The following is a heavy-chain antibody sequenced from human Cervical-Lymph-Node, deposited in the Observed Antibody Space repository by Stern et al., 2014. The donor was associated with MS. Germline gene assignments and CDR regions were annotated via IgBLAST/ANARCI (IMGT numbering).Heavy chain of an antibody. Sequence: QVQLQQWGAGLLKPSETLSLTCAVYGGSFSGYYWSWIRQPPGKGLEWIGEINHSGSTNYNQSLQSRGTISVATYKHQFSLKPSSVSAADTAVYYCARGPVVRGVIWYYFDYWGQGTLVTVSS. D-gene: IGHD3-10*01. J-gene: IGHJ4*02. CDR3: ARGPVVRGVIWYYFDY. V-gene: IGHV4-34*01. CDR1: GGSFSGYY. CDR2: INHSGST.